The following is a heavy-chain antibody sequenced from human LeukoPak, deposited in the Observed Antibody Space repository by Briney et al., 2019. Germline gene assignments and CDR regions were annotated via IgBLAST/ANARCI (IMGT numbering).Heavy chain of an antibody. J-gene: IGHJ4*02. V-gene: IGHV3-23*01. Sequence: GGSLRLSCAASGFTFSIYAMSWVRQAPGKGLEWVSAISGSGGGTYYADSVKGRFTISRDNSKNTLYLQMNSLRAGDTAVYYCATRGTYYYDNSGYWGFDYWGQGTLVTASS. CDR2: ISGSGGGT. CDR1: GFTFSIYA. CDR3: ATRGTYYYDNSGYWGFDY. D-gene: IGHD3-22*01.